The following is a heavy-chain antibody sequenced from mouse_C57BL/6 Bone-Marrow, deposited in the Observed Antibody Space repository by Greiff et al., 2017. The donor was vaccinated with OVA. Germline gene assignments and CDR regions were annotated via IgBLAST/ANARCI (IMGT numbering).Heavy chain of an antibody. CDR3: ARNRGTTVVDY. D-gene: IGHD1-1*01. J-gene: IGHJ2*01. CDR2: IYPRSGNS. Sequence: QVQLQQSGAELARPGASVKLSCKASGYTFTSYGISWVKQRTGQGLEWIGEIYPRSGNSSYIEKFKGRATLTADKSSSTAYMELRSLTSEDAAVYFCARNRGTTVVDYGGQGTTLTVSA. V-gene: IGHV1-81*01. CDR1: GYTFTSYG.